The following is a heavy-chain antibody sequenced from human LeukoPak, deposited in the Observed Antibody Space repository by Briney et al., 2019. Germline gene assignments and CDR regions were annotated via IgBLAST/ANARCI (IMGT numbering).Heavy chain of an antibody. V-gene: IGHV1-69*04. J-gene: IGHJ5*02. D-gene: IGHD5-24*01. CDR2: IIPIFGIA. Sequence: ASVKVSCKASGGTFSSYAISWVRQAPGQGLEWMGRIIPIFGIANYAQKFQGRVTITADKSTSTAYMELSSLRSEGTAVYYCARDLGDGYNLNWFDPWGQGTLVTVSS. CDR3: ARDLGDGYNLNWFDP. CDR1: GGTFSSYA.